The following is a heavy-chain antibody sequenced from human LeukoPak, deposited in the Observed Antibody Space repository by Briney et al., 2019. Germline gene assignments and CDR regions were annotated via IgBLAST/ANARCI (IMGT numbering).Heavy chain of an antibody. CDR1: GGTFSSYA. Sequence: HGSSVKVSCKASGGTFSSYAISWVRQAPGQGLEWMGGIIPIFGTANYAQKFQGRVTITADESTSTAYMELSSLRSEDTAVYYCARDREEYYYDSSGYYVNYFDYWGQGTPVTVSS. D-gene: IGHD3-22*01. V-gene: IGHV1-69*01. CDR2: IIPIFGTA. CDR3: ARDREEYYYDSSGYYVNYFDY. J-gene: IGHJ4*02.